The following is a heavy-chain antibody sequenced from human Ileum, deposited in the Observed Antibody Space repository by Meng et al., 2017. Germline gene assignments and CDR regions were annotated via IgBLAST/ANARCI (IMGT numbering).Heavy chain of an antibody. J-gene: IGHJ5*02. Sequence: QVRWQGSGPGLVNPAETPASTWTVSVGSISSYYWSWIRQPPGKGLEWIGYIYYSGSTNYNPSLKSRVTISVDTSKNQFSLKLSSVTAADTAVYYCARTLDYGDYVYWFDPWGQGTLVTVSS. CDR3: ARTLDYGDYVYWFDP. V-gene: IGHV4-59*01. CDR1: VGSISSYY. D-gene: IGHD4-17*01. CDR2: IYYSGST.